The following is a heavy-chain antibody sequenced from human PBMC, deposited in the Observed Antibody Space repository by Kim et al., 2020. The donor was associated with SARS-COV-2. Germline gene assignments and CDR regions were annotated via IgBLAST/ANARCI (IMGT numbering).Heavy chain of an antibody. CDR1: GFTFTSSA. CDR3: AAGGPGLGATTDFDY. J-gene: IGHJ4*02. CDR2: IVVGSGNT. D-gene: IGHD1-26*01. Sequence: SVKVSCKASGFTFTSSAVQWVRQARGQRLEWIGWIVVGSGNTNYAQKFQERVTITRDMSTSTAYMELSSLRSEDTAVYYCAAGGPGLGATTDFDYWGQGTLVTVSS. V-gene: IGHV1-58*01.